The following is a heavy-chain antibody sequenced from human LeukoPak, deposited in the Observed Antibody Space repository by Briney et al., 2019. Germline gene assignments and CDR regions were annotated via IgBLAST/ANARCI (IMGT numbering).Heavy chain of an antibody. D-gene: IGHD1-26*01. CDR2: FDPEDGET. CDR1: GYTLTELS. CDR3: ATDGMGATAVDY. Sequence: WASVKVSCKVSGYTLTELSMHWVRQAPGKGLEWMGGFDPEDGETIYAQKFQGRVTMTEDTSTDTAYMELSSLRSEDTAVYYCATDGMGATAVDYWGQGTLVTVSS. J-gene: IGHJ4*02. V-gene: IGHV1-24*01.